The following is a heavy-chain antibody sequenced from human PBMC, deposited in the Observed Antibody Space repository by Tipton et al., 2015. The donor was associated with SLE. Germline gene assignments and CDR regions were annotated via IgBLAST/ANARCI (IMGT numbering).Heavy chain of an antibody. D-gene: IGHD6-19*01. V-gene: IGHV4-34*01. J-gene: IGHJ4*02. Sequence: TLSLTCAVSGGPFNGFFWTWIRQPPGKGLEWIGEINYSGNTKYNPSLKSRVTISVDTSKKHFSLRLSSVTAADTAVYYCARARQWLVGDYWGQGTLVIVSS. CDR1: GGPFNGFF. CDR2: INYSGNT. CDR3: ARARQWLVGDY.